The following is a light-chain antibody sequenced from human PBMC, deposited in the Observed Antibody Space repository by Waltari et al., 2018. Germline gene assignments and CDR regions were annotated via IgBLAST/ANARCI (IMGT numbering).Light chain of an antibody. J-gene: IGLJ1*01. CDR1: SSDVGGYDY. CDR3: CSYAGSYTFV. V-gene: IGLV2-11*01. Sequence: QSALTQPRSVSGSPGQSVTISCTGTSSDVGGYDYVSWYQQHPGEAPKLIIYDVSKWPAGVPDRFSGSKSGNTASLTISGLQAEDEADYYCCSYAGSYTFVFGSATQVSFL. CDR2: DVS.